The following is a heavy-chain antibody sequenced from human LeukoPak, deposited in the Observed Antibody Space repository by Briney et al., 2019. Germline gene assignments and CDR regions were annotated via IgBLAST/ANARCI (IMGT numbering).Heavy chain of an antibody. V-gene: IGHV3-30-3*01. CDR2: ISYDGSNK. D-gene: IGHD2-2*01. CDR1: GFTFSSYA. Sequence: GGSLRLSCAASGFTFSSYAMHWVRQAPGKGLEWVAVISYDGSNKYYADSAKGRFTISRDNSKNTLYLQMNSLRAEDTAVYYCARGTRLTIVVVPAETSGLNYWGQGTLVTVSS. J-gene: IGHJ4*02. CDR3: ARGTRLTIVVVPAETSGLNY.